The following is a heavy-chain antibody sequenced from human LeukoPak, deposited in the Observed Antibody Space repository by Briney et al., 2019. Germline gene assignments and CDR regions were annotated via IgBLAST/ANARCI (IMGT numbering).Heavy chain of an antibody. V-gene: IGHV5-51*03. CDR2: IYPGDSDT. J-gene: IGHJ6*03. D-gene: IGHD3-22*01. CDR1: GYSFTSYR. Sequence: KPGESLKISCKGSGYSFTSYRIGWVRQMPGKGLEWMGIIYPGDSDTRYSPSFQGQVTISADKSISTAYLQWSSLKASDTAMYYCARLRQGYYDSSGYYSYYYYYMDVWGKGTTVTVSS. CDR3: ARLRQGYYDSSGYYSYYYYYMDV.